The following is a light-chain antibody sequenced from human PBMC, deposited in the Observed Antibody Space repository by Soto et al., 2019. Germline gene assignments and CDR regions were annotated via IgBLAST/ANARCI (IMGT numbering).Light chain of an antibody. V-gene: IGKV2-28*01. Sequence: DIVMTQSPLSLPVTPGEPASISCRSSQSLLHSNGYTYLDWYLQKPGQSPQLLIYLGSNRASGVPDRFSGSGSGTDFTLKISRVEAEDVGVYYCMQALRTPYTFGQGTKLEIK. CDR3: MQALRTPYT. CDR1: QSLLHSNGYTY. J-gene: IGKJ2*01. CDR2: LGS.